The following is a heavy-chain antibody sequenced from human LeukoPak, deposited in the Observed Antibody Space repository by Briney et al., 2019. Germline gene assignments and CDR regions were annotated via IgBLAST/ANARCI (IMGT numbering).Heavy chain of an antibody. D-gene: IGHD6-13*01. Sequence: SETLSLTCAVYGGSFSGYYWSWIRQPPGKGLEWIGEINHSGSTNYNPSLKSRVTISVDTSKNQFSLKLSSVTAADTAVYYCVIVIAAAGGLDYWGQGTLVTVSS. CDR1: GGSFSGYY. CDR2: INHSGST. CDR3: VIVIAAAGGLDY. V-gene: IGHV4-34*01. J-gene: IGHJ4*02.